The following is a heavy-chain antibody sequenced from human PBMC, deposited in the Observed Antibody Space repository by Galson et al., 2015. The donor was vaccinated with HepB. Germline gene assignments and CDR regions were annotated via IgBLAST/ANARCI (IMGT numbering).Heavy chain of an antibody. J-gene: IGHJ6*02. Sequence: SLRLSCAASGFTFSSYSMNWVRQAPGKGLEWVSYISSSSSTIYYADSVKGRFTISRDNAKNSLYLQMNSLRAEDTAVYYCARVLLGEGYYDSSGYPYYYGMDVWGQGTTVTVSS. CDR2: ISSSSSTI. D-gene: IGHD3-22*01. CDR1: GFTFSSYS. CDR3: ARVLLGEGYYDSSGYPYYYGMDV. V-gene: IGHV3-48*04.